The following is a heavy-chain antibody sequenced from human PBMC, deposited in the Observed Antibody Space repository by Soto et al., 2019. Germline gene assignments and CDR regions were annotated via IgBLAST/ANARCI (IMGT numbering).Heavy chain of an antibody. D-gene: IGHD6-6*01. CDR2: IIPIFGTA. V-gene: IGHV1-69*12. CDR1: GGTFSSYA. J-gene: IGHJ6*02. CDR3: ASAEYSSSSDDYYYGMDV. Sequence: QVQLVQSGAEVKKPGSSVKVSCKASGGTFSSYAISWVRQAPGQGLEWMGGIIPIFGTANYAQKFQGRVTITADESTSTAYMELSSLRSEDTAVYYCASAEYSSSSDDYYYGMDVWGQGTTVTVSS.